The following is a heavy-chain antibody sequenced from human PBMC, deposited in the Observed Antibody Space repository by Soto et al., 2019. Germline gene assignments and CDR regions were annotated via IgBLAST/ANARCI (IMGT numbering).Heavy chain of an antibody. CDR2: ISGSGGST. Sequence: EVQLLESGGGLVQPGGSLRLSCAASGFTFSSYAMSWVRQAPGKGLEWVSAISGSGGSTYYADSVKGRFTISRDNSKNTLYLQMNSLRAEDTAVYYCAKEKYDFWSGYYHWFDPWGQGTLVTVSS. CDR1: GFTFSSYA. J-gene: IGHJ5*02. V-gene: IGHV3-23*01. D-gene: IGHD3-3*01. CDR3: AKEKYDFWSGYYHWFDP.